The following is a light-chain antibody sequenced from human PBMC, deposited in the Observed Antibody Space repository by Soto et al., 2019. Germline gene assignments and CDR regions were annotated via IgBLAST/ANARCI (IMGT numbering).Light chain of an antibody. J-gene: IGLJ1*01. V-gene: IGLV3-21*02. CDR3: HVWDSSSGHYI. CDR1: NIGRKS. Sequence: SYELTQPPSVSVAPGQTARISCGGNNIGRKSVHWYQQKPGRAPVVVVYDDSDRPSGIPERFSGANSGDTATLTISRVEAGDAADYYCHVWDSSSGHYIFGTGTKVTVL. CDR2: DDS.